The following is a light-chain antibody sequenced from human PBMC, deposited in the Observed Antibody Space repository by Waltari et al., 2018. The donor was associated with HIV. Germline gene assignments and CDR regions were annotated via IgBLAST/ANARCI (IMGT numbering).Light chain of an antibody. CDR1: QTVLSSSNNKNY. CDR3: QQYYSTPLT. CDR2: WAF. Sequence: DIVMTQSPDSLAVSLRARATINCKSSQTVLSSSNNKNYLAWYQQKPGQPPKLLIYWAFTRESGVPDRFSGSGSGTDFTLTISSLQDEDVAVYYCQQYYSTPLTFGGGTKVEIK. J-gene: IGKJ4*01. V-gene: IGKV4-1*01.